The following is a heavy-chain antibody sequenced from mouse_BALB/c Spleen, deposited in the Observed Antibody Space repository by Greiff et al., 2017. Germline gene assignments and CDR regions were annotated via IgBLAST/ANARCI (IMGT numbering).Heavy chain of an antibody. Sequence: VQLQQPGAELVKPGASVKLSCKASGYTFTSYWMHWVKQRPGQGLEWIGEINPSNGRTNYNEKFKSKATLTVDKSSSTAYMQLSSLTSEDSAVYYCAKSYEGDAMDYWGQGTSVTVSS. CDR1: GYTFTSYW. CDR3: AKSYEGDAMDY. CDR2: INPSNGRT. V-gene: IGHV1S81*02. D-gene: IGHD2-12*01. J-gene: IGHJ4*01.